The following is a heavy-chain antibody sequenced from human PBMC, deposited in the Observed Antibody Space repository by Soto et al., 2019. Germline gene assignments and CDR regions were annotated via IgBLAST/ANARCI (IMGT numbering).Heavy chain of an antibody. Sequence: QVQLVQSGAEVKKPGSSVKVSCKASGGTFSSYGISWVRQAPLQGLEWMGVIITIIGTANSAKKFQGRVTITADESTSTAYMELSSLRSEDTAVYYGARPTYYDFWSGYQTGYYYYGMDVWGQGTTFTVSS. V-gene: IGHV1-69*12. CDR1: GGTFSSYG. D-gene: IGHD3-3*01. CDR3: ARPTYYDFWSGYQTGYYYYGMDV. J-gene: IGHJ6*02. CDR2: IITIIGTA.